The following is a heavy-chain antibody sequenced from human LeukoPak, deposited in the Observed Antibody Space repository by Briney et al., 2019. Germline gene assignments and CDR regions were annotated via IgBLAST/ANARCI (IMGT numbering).Heavy chain of an antibody. CDR1: GGSISSGSYY. CDR2: IYTSGST. V-gene: IGHV4-61*02. CDR3: AREISGWRDYYYYYYMDV. D-gene: IGHD6-19*01. Sequence: SETLSLTCTVSGGSISSGSYYWSWIRQPAGKGLEWIGRIYTSGSTNYNPSLKSRVTMSVDTSKNQFSLKLSSVTAADTAVYYCAREISGWRDYYYYYYMDVWGKGTTVTVSS. J-gene: IGHJ6*03.